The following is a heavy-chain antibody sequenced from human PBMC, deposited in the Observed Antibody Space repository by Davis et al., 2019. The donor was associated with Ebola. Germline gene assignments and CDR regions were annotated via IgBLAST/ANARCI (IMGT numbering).Heavy chain of an antibody. CDR3: AKDLDMTLMLGGFEA. V-gene: IGHV3-9*01. D-gene: IGHD4/OR15-4a*01. Sequence: SLKTSRAASGFPFDDYAMHWVRQAPGKGLEWVSGIRWNSGSIGYADSVKCRFTISRDNAKNSLYLQMSSLRPEDSALSYCAKDLDMTLMLGGFEAWGQGTMLTVSS. J-gene: IGHJ5*02. CDR1: GFPFDDYA. CDR2: IRWNSGSI.